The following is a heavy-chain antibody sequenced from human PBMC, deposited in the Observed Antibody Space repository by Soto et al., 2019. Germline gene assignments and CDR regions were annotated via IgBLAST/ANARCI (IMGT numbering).Heavy chain of an antibody. Sequence: QVQLVESGGGVVQPGRSLRLSCAASGFSFNNYGMHWVRQAPGKGLEWVALIWYDGSKKSYADSVKGRFTISRDNSKNTLYLQMDRLRAEDPAGYYCARDLSGTTALYYFDFWGQGTLVTVSS. D-gene: IGHD1-7*01. J-gene: IGHJ4*02. CDR2: IWYDGSKK. CDR3: ARDLSGTTALYYFDF. V-gene: IGHV3-33*01. CDR1: GFSFNNYG.